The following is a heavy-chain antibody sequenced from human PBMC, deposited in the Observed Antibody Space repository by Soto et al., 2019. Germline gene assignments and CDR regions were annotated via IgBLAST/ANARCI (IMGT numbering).Heavy chain of an antibody. Sequence: PGGSLRLSWSASGFTFSSYGMHWFRQAPGKGLEWVAVISYDGSNKYYAASVKGRLTISRDNSKNTLHLQMNSLRAEDPAVYYCAKPASRRGKFVFDAFDICAEPTLVTVSS. CDR3: AKPASRRGKFVFDAFDI. V-gene: IGHV3-30*18. D-gene: IGHD2-15*01. CDR2: ISYDGSNK. CDR1: GFTFSSYG. J-gene: IGHJ3*02.